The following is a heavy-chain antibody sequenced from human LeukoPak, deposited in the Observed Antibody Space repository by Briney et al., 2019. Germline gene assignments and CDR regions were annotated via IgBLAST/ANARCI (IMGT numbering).Heavy chain of an antibody. Sequence: GGSLRLSCAASGFTFDDYAMHWVRQAPGKGLEWVSGISWNSGSIGYADSVKGRFTISRDNAKNSLYLQMNSLRAEDTALYYCAKGRGYSYGHEPYDAFDIWGQGTMVTVSS. V-gene: IGHV3-9*01. CDR3: AKGRGYSYGHEPYDAFDI. J-gene: IGHJ3*02. CDR2: ISWNSGSI. CDR1: GFTFDDYA. D-gene: IGHD5-18*01.